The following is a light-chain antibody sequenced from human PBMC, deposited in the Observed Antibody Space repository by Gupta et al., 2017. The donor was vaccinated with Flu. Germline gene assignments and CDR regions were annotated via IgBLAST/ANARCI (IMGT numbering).Light chain of an antibody. Sequence: EVVMTQSPATLSVSPGERVTLSCRATQSLSRNLAWYQHKPGQPPRLLIYGASTGASGTPARFSGSGSGTEFTLTISSLQSEDFAVYFCQQYDDWPYTFGQGTKLEIK. CDR2: GAS. CDR1: QSLSRN. J-gene: IGKJ2*01. V-gene: IGKV3-15*01. CDR3: QQYDDWPYT.